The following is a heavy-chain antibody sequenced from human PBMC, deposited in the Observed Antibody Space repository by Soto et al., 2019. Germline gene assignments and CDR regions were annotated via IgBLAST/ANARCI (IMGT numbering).Heavy chain of an antibody. CDR2: IKQDGSEK. Sequence: GGSLRLSCAASGFTFSSYWMSWVRQAPGKGLEWVANIKQDGSEKYYVDSVKGRFTISRDNAKNSLYLQMNSLRAEDTAVYYCARGFRNSKYPFDYWGQGPLVTVSS. CDR1: GFTFSSYW. V-gene: IGHV3-7*04. D-gene: IGHD1-7*01. CDR3: ARGFRNSKYPFDY. J-gene: IGHJ4*02.